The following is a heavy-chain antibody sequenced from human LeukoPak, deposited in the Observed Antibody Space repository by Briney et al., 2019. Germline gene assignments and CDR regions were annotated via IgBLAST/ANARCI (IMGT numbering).Heavy chain of an antibody. D-gene: IGHD6-19*01. Sequence: GGSLTLSCAASGFIFSDYYMSWIRQAPGKGLEWVSYISPSGLTIYYADSVRGRFTISRDNAKNSLSLQMNSLRAEDTAVYFCARSIAVAEPFDHCGQGTLVPVSS. CDR1: GFIFSDYY. CDR3: ARSIAVAEPFDH. J-gene: IGHJ4*02. CDR2: ISPSGLTI. V-gene: IGHV3-11*01.